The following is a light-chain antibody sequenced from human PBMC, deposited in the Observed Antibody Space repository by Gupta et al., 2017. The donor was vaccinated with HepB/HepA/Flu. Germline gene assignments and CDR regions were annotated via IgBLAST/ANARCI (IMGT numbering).Light chain of an antibody. CDR2: GAS. V-gene: IGKV3-15*01. CDR3: QQYDYWWT. J-gene: IGKJ1*01. Sequence: EIVMTQSPATLSVSPGERATLSCRASHSVKTNLAWYQQKPGQAPRLLIYGASSRATNIPARFSGSGSGTEFTLTISSLQSEDFAIYYCQQYDYWWTFGQGTRVEIK. CDR1: HSVKTN.